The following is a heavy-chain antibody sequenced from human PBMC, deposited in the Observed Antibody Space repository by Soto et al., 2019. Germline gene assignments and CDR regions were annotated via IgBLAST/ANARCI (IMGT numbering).Heavy chain of an antibody. Sequence: GGSLRLSCAASGFTFSSYAMHWVRQAPGKGLEWVAVISYDGSNKYYADSVKGRFTISRDNSKNTLYLQMNSLRAEDTAVYYCARDNAYYYDSSGYYPAGIDYWGQGTLVTVSS. CDR1: GFTFSSYA. J-gene: IGHJ4*02. CDR3: ARDNAYYYDSSGYYPAGIDY. D-gene: IGHD3-22*01. CDR2: ISYDGSNK. V-gene: IGHV3-30-3*01.